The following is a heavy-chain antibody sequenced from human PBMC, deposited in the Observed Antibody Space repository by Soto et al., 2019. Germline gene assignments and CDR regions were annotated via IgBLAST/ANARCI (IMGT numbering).Heavy chain of an antibody. D-gene: IGHD6-19*01. CDR1: GGSISSSSYY. V-gene: IGHV4-39*01. CDR3: ARQRQWPVPSFDY. CDR2: IYYSGST. Sequence: SETLSLTCTVSGGSISSSSYYWGWIRQPPGKGLEWIGSIYYSGSTYYNPSLKSRVTISVDTSKNQFSLKLSSVTAADTAVYYCARQRQWPVPSFDYWGQGTLVTVSS. J-gene: IGHJ4*02.